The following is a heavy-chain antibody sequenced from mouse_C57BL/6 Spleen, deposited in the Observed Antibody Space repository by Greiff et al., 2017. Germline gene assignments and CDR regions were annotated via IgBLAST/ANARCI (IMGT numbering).Heavy chain of an antibody. CDR3: ARGDLYDGDYGAMDY. CDR1: GYSFTDYN. J-gene: IGHJ4*01. V-gene: IGHV1-39*01. CDR2: INPNYGTT. Sequence: EVQLQQSGPELVKPGASVKISCKASGYSFTDYNMNWVKQSNGKSLEWIGVINPNYGTTSYNQKFKGKATLTVDQSSSTAYMQLNRLTSEDSAVYYCARGDLYDGDYGAMDYWGQGTSVTVSS. D-gene: IGHD2-3*01.